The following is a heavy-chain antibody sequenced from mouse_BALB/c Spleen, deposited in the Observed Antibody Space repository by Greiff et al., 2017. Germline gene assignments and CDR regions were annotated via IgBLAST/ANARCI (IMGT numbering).Heavy chain of an antibody. D-gene: IGHD2-1*01. V-gene: IGHV5-15*02. CDR1: GFTFSDYG. J-gene: IGHJ3*01. Sequence: EVQVVESGGGLVQPGGSRKLSCAASGFTFSDYGMAWVRQAPGKGPEWVAFNSNLAYSIYYADNVTGRFTISRENAKNTLYLEMSSLRSEDTAMYYCAREGDGNYPAWFAYWGQGTLVTVSA. CDR2: NSNLAYSI. CDR3: AREGDGNYPAWFAY.